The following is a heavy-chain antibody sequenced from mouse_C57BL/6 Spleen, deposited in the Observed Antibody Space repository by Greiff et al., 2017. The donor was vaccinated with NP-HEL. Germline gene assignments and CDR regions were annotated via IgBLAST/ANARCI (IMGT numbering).Heavy chain of an antibody. J-gene: IGHJ4*01. Sequence: VQLQQSGPELVKPGASVKMSCKASGYTFTDYNMHWVKQSHGKSLEWIGYINPNNGGTSYNQKFKGKATLTVNKSSSTAYMELRSLTSEDSAVYYCATVARDYYYAMDYWGQGTSVTVSS. CDR1: GYTFTDYN. CDR3: ATVARDYYYAMDY. CDR2: INPNNGGT. D-gene: IGHD1-1*01. V-gene: IGHV1-22*01.